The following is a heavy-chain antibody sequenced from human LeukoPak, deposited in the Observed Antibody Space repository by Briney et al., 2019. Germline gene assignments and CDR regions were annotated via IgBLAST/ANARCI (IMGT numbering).Heavy chain of an antibody. CDR3: ARVRSGYCSSTSCHHFDY. V-gene: IGHV4-30-4*01. D-gene: IGHD2-2*01. J-gene: IGHJ4*02. CDR2: IYYSGST. Sequence: SETLSLTCTVSGGSISSGDYYWSWIRQPPGKGLEWIGYIYYSGSTYYNPSLKSRVTISVDTSKNQFSLKLSSVTAADTAVYYCARVRSGYCSSTSCHHFDYWGQGTLVTVSS. CDR1: GGSISSGDYY.